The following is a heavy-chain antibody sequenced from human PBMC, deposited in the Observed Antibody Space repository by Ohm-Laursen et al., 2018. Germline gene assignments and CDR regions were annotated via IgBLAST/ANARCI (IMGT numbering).Heavy chain of an antibody. Sequence: SLRLSCAASGFTFSSYAMSWVRQAPGKGLEWVSTISDSGSTTYYADSVKGRFTISRDNSKNTLYLQMNSLRAEDTAVYYCAKDHAPTGYSSSGDFDYWGQGTLVTVSS. CDR1: GFTFSSYA. CDR3: AKDHAPTGYSSSGDFDY. V-gene: IGHV3-23*01. CDR2: ISDSGSTT. D-gene: IGHD6-13*01. J-gene: IGHJ4*02.